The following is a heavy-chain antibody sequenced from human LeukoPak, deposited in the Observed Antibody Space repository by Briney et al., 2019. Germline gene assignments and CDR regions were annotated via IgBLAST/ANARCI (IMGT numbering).Heavy chain of an antibody. Sequence: GASVKVSCKASGYTFTGYYMHWVRHAPGQGLEWMGWINPNSGGTNYAQKFRGRVTMTRDTSISTAYMELSRLRSDDTAVYYCARERGSSGWMVRWFDPWGQGTLVTVSS. D-gene: IGHD6-19*01. CDR1: GYTFTGYY. CDR3: ARERGSSGWMVRWFDP. CDR2: INPNSGGT. J-gene: IGHJ5*02. V-gene: IGHV1-2*02.